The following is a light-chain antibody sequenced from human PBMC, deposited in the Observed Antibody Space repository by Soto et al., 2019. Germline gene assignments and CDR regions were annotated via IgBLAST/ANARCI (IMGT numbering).Light chain of an antibody. CDR2: GAS. CDR1: QSVSTR. CDR3: QQYHNCPVT. J-gene: IGKJ4*01. Sequence: EIVMTQSPATLSVSPGERVTFSCRASQSVSTRLAWYQHKPGQAPRLLISGASTGATGIPPRFSGSGSGTDFTLTVNSLQSEDIAVYYCQQYHNCPVTFGGGTKVEIK. V-gene: IGKV3-15*01.